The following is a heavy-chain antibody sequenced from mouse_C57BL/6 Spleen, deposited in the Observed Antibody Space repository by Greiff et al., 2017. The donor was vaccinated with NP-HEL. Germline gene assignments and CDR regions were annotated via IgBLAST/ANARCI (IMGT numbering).Heavy chain of an antibody. Sequence: QVQLQQPGAELVKPGASVKLSCKASGYTFTSYWMHWVKQRPGQGLEWIGMIHANSGSTNYNEKFKSKATLTVDKSSSTAYMQLSSLTSEDSAVYYCAREGSTYEGFAYWGQGTLVTVSA. J-gene: IGHJ3*01. CDR2: IHANSGST. D-gene: IGHD5-1*01. CDR3: AREGSTYEGFAY. CDR1: GYTFTSYW. V-gene: IGHV1-64*01.